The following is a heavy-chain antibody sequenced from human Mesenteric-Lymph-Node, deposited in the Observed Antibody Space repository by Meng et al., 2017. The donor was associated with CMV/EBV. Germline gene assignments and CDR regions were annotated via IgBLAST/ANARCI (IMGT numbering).Heavy chain of an antibody. CDR1: GFIFSSYA. CDR2: ISGNGGNT. Sequence: GESLKISCEASGFIFSSYAVSWVRQAPGQGLEWVSAISGNGGNTYYADSVRGRFTISRDDSKNTLYLQMNSLRAEDTAEYYCAKDGVGVTLDFDSWGQGTLVTVSS. J-gene: IGHJ4*02. CDR3: AKDGVGVTLDFDS. D-gene: IGHD1-26*01. V-gene: IGHV3-23*01.